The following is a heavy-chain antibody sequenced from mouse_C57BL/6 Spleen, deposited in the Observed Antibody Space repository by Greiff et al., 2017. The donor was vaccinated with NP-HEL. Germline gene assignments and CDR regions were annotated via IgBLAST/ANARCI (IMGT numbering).Heavy chain of an antibody. CDR3: TRMVTTWYYAMDY. D-gene: IGHD2-2*01. V-gene: IGHV5-9-1*02. CDR2: ISSGGDYI. J-gene: IGHJ4*01. Sequence: EVKLQESGEGLVKPGGSLKLSCAASGFTFSSYAMSWVRQTPEKRLEWVAYISSGGDYIYYADTVKGRFTISRDNARNTLYLQMSSLKSEDTAMYYCTRMVTTWYYAMDYWGQGTSVTVSS. CDR1: GFTFSSYA.